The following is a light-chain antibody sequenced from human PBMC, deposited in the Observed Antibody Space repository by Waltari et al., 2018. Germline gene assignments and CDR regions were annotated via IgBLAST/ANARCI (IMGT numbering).Light chain of an antibody. CDR3: SSYTTRGTWV. V-gene: IGLV2-14*03. CDR1: FSDVGAYNY. Sequence: QSALTQPASVSGSPGQSITLSCTGAFSDVGAYNYVSWYRQLPGEPPKPLLYDARHRPSGVSDRLSGSKSGNPASLTISGLQPEDEADYFCSSYTTRGTWVFGGGTKLTVL. J-gene: IGLJ3*02. CDR2: DAR.